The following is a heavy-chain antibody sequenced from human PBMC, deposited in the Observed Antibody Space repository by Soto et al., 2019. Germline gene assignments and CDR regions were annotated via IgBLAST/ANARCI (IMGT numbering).Heavy chain of an antibody. J-gene: IGHJ6*02. D-gene: IGHD2-15*01. V-gene: IGHV3-21*01. CDR1: GFTFSSYS. CDR2: ISSSSSYI. CDR3: ARDWGDIVVVVAAYYYYYGMDV. Sequence: EVQLVESGGGLVKPGGSLRLSCAASGFTFSSYSMNWVRQAPGKGLEWVSSISSSSSYIYYADSVKGRFTISRDNAKNSLYLQMNSLRAEDTAVYYCARDWGDIVVVVAAYYYYYGMDVWGQGTTVTVSS.